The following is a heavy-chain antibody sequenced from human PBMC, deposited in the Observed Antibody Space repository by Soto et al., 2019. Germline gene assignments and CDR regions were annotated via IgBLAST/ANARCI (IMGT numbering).Heavy chain of an antibody. CDR1: GFTFSSYS. D-gene: IGHD3-16*01. Sequence: EMQLVESGGGLVQPGGSLRLSCAASGFTFSSYSMNWVRQAPGKGLEWVSYISSSSSTIYYADSVKGRFTISRDNAKNSLYLQMNSLRDEDTAVYYCARDRLGAALYYYYGMDVWGQGTTVTVSS. CDR2: ISSSSSTI. V-gene: IGHV3-48*02. J-gene: IGHJ6*02. CDR3: ARDRLGAALYYYYGMDV.